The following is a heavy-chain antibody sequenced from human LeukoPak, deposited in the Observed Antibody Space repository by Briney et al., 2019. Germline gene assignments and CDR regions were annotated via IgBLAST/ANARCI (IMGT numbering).Heavy chain of an antibody. Sequence: ASVKVSCKASGYTFTSYDINWVRQATGQGLEWMGWMNPNSGNTGYAQKFQGRVTMTRNTSISTAYMELRSLRSEDTAVYYCARPGGYSYTFDPWGQGTLVTVSS. D-gene: IGHD5-18*01. CDR2: MNPNSGNT. CDR3: ARPGGYSYTFDP. CDR1: GYTFTSYD. V-gene: IGHV1-8*01. J-gene: IGHJ5*02.